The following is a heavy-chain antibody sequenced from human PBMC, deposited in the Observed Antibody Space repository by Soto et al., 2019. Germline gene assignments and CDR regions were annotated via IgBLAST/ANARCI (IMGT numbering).Heavy chain of an antibody. V-gene: IGHV4-30-2*01. Sequence: QVQLKESGSGLVKPAQTLSLTCAVSGGSITSGGFSWSWIRQPPGKGLEWIGYVHHTGNTDYHPSLGSRVTISLDRSRNRFSLNLTSVTAADTATYYCAKECGGTCLDAFDVWGPGTTVIVSS. D-gene: IGHD2-15*01. CDR3: AKECGGTCLDAFDV. CDR1: GGSITSGGFS. CDR2: VHHTGNT. J-gene: IGHJ3*01.